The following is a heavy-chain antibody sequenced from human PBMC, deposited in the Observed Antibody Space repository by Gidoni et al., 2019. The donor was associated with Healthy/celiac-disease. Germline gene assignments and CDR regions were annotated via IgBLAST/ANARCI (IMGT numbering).Heavy chain of an antibody. CDR1: GGSISSGGYS. Sequence: QVQLQESGPGLVKPSQTLSLTCTVSGGSISSGGYSCSWIRQPPGKGLEWIGYIYYSGSTYYNPSLKSRVTISVDTSKNQFSLKLSSVTAADTAVYYCARVQDQTEYYDFWSGYYNGDSGWFDPWGQGTLVTVSS. V-gene: IGHV4-31*03. J-gene: IGHJ5*02. CDR3: ARVQDQTEYYDFWSGYYNGDSGWFDP. D-gene: IGHD3-3*01. CDR2: IYYSGST.